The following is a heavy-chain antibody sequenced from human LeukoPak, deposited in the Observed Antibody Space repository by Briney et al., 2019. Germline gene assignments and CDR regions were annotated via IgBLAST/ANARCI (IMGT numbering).Heavy chain of an antibody. CDR3: AKIYGDYGYYYYGMDV. D-gene: IGHD4-17*01. CDR1: GFTFISYG. Sequence: GRSLRLSCAASGFTFISYGMHWVRQAPGKGLEWVAVISYDGSNKYYADSVKGRFTISRDNSKNTLYLQMNSLRAEDTAVYYCAKIYGDYGYYYYGMDVWGQGTTVTVSS. CDR2: ISYDGSNK. J-gene: IGHJ6*02. V-gene: IGHV3-30*18.